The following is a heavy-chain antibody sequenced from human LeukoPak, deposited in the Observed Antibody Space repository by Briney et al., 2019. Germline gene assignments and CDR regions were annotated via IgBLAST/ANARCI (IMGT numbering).Heavy chain of an antibody. CDR2: ISYDGSNK. J-gene: IGHJ4*02. CDR3: AKDSHDYGDYVLDY. CDR1: GFTFSSYG. V-gene: IGHV3-30*18. D-gene: IGHD4-17*01. Sequence: GGSLRLSCAASGFTFSSYGMHWVRQAPDKGLEWVAVISYDGSNKYYADSVKGRFTISRDNSKNTLYLQMNSLRAEDTAVYYCAKDSHDYGDYVLDYWGQGTLVTVSS.